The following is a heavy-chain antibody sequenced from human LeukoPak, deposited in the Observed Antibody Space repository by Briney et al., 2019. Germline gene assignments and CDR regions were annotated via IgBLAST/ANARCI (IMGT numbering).Heavy chain of an antibody. D-gene: IGHD1-26*01. CDR1: GDSISSSNYF. CDR3: VRHVSGTYYRFDY. J-gene: IGHJ4*02. Sequence: SETLSLTCTVSGDSISSSNYFWGWIRQPPGKGLDWIVSLSSGGTTYYNGTLKSRVTVSVDTSKSQFSLKLNSVTAADTAVYYCVRHVSGTYYRFDYWGQGTLVTVSS. V-gene: IGHV4-39*01. CDR2: LSSGGTT.